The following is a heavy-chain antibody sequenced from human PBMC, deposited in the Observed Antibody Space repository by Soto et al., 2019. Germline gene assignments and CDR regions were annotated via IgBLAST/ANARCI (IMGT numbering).Heavy chain of an antibody. J-gene: IGHJ4*02. D-gene: IGHD2-21*01. CDR2: IYYSGHS. CDR1: GGSISGSPNY. V-gene: IGHV4-39*01. Sequence: PSETLSLTCTVSGGSISGSPNYWGWIWQPPGKGLEWIANIYYSGHSYYNPSLKSRATISVDTSRNQFSLRLISVTAADTAVYFCASRKDGYNLVLDYWGQGTLVTVSS. CDR3: ASRKDGYNLVLDY.